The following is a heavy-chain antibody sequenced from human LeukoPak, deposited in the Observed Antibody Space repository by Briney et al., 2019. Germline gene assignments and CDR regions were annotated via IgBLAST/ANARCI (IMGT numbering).Heavy chain of an antibody. J-gene: IGHJ5*02. CDR1: GYTFTSYD. Sequence: ASVKVSCKASGYTFTSYDINWVRQATGQGLERMGWINPNSGGTNYAQKFQGRVTMTRDTSISTAYMELSRLRSDDTAVYYCARGPLGLFWFGESWGQGTLVTVSS. CDR2: INPNSGGT. V-gene: IGHV1-2*02. D-gene: IGHD3-10*01. CDR3: ARGPLGLFWFGES.